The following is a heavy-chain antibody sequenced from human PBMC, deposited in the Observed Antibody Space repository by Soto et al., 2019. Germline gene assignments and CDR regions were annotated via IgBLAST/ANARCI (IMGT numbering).Heavy chain of an antibody. J-gene: IGHJ6*02. CDR3: ARTAAAAYYYGMDV. V-gene: IGHV1-69*06. CDR1: GGTFSSYA. D-gene: IGHD6-13*01. Sequence: SVKVSFKASGGTFSSYAISWVRQAPGQGLEWMGGIIPIFGTANYAQKFQGRVTITADKSTSTAYMELSSLRSEDTAVYYCARTAAAAYYYGMDVWGQGTTVTVSS. CDR2: IIPIFGTA.